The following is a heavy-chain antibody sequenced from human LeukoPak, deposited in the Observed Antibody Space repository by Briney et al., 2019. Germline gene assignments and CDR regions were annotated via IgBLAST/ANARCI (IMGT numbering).Heavy chain of an antibody. Sequence: SETLSLTCTVSGGSVSSNRYFWNWIRQPPGKGLQWIGYFYYRGSTNYNPSLESRVTISVDTSNNQFSLRLSSVTAADTALYYCARVMASNGSIDFWGQGTMVTVSS. J-gene: IGHJ3*01. V-gene: IGHV4-61*01. CDR2: FYYRGST. D-gene: IGHD1-26*01. CDR3: ARVMASNGSIDF. CDR1: GGSVSSNRYF.